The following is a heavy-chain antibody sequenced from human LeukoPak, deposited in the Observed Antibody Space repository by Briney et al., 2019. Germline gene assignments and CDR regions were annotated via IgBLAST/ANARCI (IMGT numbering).Heavy chain of an antibody. CDR3: AKDRQTGNHYYFDS. J-gene: IGHJ4*02. CDR2: FSGNGGPT. D-gene: IGHD1-14*01. CDR1: GFTFSNYA. Sequence: GGSLRLSCAASGFTFSNYARGWVRQTPGKGLEWVSAFSGNGGPTYYADSVKGRFTISRDNSKSTLYLQMNSLRAEDAAVYYCAKDRQTGNHYYFDSWGQGTLVAVSS. V-gene: IGHV3-23*01.